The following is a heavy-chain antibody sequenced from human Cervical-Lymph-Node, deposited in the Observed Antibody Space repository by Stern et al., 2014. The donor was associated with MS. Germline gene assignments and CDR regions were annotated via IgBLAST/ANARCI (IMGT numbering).Heavy chain of an antibody. V-gene: IGHV1-8*01. J-gene: IGHJ3*02. CDR3: ARRSCAARPTSCAFDI. Sequence: QVQLGQSGAEVKKPGASVKVSCQASGYTFTSYDINWVRQATGKGLEWMGWRNPNSGNTGYAQKFQGRVTMTRNTSISTAYMELSSLRSEDTAVYYCARRSCAARPTSCAFDIWGQGTMVTVSS. D-gene: IGHD6-6*01. CDR2: RNPNSGNT. CDR1: GYTFTSYD.